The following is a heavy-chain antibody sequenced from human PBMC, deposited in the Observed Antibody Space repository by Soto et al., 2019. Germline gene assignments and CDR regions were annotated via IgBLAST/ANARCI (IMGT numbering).Heavy chain of an antibody. J-gene: IGHJ4*02. CDR1: GFTFSSFW. CDR2: INSDGSST. V-gene: IGHV3-74*01. Sequence: GGSLRLSCAASGFTFSSFWMHWVRQAPGKGLVWVSRINSDGSSTSYADSVKGRFTISRDNAKNTLYLQMNSLRADDTAVYYCARDRYFDWLFYWGQGTLVTVSS. D-gene: IGHD3-9*01. CDR3: ARDRYFDWLFY.